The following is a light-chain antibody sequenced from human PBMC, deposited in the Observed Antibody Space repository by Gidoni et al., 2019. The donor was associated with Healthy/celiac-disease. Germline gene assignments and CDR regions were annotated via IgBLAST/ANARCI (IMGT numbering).Light chain of an antibody. CDR2: AAS. J-gene: IGKJ2*01. CDR3: QQSYSTPLYT. CDR1: QSISSY. Sequence: DIQMTQSPSSLSASVGDRVTITCRASQSISSYLNWYQQKPGKAPKLRIYAASSLQSGVPSRFSGSGSGTDFTLTISSLQPEDFATYYCQQSYSTPLYTFGQXTKLEIK. V-gene: IGKV1-39*01.